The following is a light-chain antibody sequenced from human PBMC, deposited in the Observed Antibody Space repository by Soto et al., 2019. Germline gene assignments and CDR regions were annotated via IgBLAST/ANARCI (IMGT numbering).Light chain of an antibody. J-gene: IGKJ3*01. CDR2: AAS. V-gene: IGKV1-27*01. CDR3: QKYKWPPFT. CDR1: QGISNY. Sequence: DIQMTQSPSSLAASVGDRVTISCRASQGISNYLAWYQQKPGKVPKLLIYAASTLQSGVSSRFTGSGSGTDFTLTISSLQPEDVATYNCQKYKWPPFTFGPGTKVDIK.